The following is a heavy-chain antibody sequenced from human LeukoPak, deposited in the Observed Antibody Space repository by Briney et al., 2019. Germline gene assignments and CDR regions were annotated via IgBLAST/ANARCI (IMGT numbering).Heavy chain of an antibody. Sequence: PGGSLRLSCAASGLTFSSYGMHWVRQAPGKGLEWVAVISYDGSNKYYADSVKGRFTISRDNSKNTLYLQMNSLRAEDTAGYYCAKDLGYCSSTSCYAEWTYYYYGMDVWGQGTTVTVSS. CDR3: AKDLGYCSSTSCYAEWTYYYYGMDV. D-gene: IGHD2-2*01. J-gene: IGHJ6*02. CDR2: ISYDGSNK. V-gene: IGHV3-30*18. CDR1: GLTFSSYG.